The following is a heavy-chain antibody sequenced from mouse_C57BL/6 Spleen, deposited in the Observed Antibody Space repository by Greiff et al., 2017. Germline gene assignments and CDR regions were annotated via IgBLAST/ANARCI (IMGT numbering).Heavy chain of an antibody. CDR1: GYTFTDYN. V-gene: IGHV1-18*01. Sequence: EVQLQQSGPELVKPGASVKIPCKASGYTFTDYNMDWVKQSHGKSLEWIGDINPNNGGTIYNQKFKGKATLTVDKSSSTAYMELRSLTSEDTAVYYCAALYYDGSLAWFAYWGQGTLVTVSA. CDR2: INPNNGGT. CDR3: AALYYDGSLAWFAY. D-gene: IGHD1-1*01. J-gene: IGHJ3*01.